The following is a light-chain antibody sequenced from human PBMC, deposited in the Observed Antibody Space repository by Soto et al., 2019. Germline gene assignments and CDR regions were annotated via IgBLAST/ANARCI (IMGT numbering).Light chain of an antibody. CDR1: TGAVHSGYY. CDR2: STT. CDR3: LHYYGGAERV. J-gene: IGLJ3*02. Sequence: QTVVTQQPSLTVSPGGTVTLACASSTGAVHSGYYANWFQQKPGPAPTALIYSTTNKHSWTPARFSGSRLGGNAALTLSGEQPDDEADYYCLHYYGGAERVFGGGTKLTVL. V-gene: IGLV7-43*01.